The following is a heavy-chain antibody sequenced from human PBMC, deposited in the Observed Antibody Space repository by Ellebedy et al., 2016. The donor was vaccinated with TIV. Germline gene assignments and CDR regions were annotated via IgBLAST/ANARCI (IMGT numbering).Heavy chain of an antibody. J-gene: IGHJ4*02. CDR3: VKGNSSGYYSPFDY. D-gene: IGHD3-22*01. CDR1: GFTFSSYA. V-gene: IGHV3-64D*06. CDR2: ISSNGGST. Sequence: GESLKISCSASGFTFSSYAMHWVRQAPGKGLEYVSPISSNGGSTYYADSVKVRFTISRDNSKNTLYLQMSSLRAEDTAVYYCVKGNSSGYYSPFDYWGQGTLVTVSS.